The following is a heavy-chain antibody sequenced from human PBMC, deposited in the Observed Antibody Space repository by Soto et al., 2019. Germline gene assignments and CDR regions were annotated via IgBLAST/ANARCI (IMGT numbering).Heavy chain of an antibody. CDR3: ARVPVGWLNPYYYYGMDV. V-gene: IGHV4-34*01. Sequence: SETLSLTCAVYGGSFSGYYWSWIRQPPGKGLEWIGEINHSGSTNYNPSLKSRVTISVDASKNQFSLKLSSVTAADTAVYYCARVPVGWLNPYYYYGMDVWGQGTTVTVSS. CDR2: INHSGST. J-gene: IGHJ6*02. D-gene: IGHD6-19*01. CDR1: GGSFSGYY.